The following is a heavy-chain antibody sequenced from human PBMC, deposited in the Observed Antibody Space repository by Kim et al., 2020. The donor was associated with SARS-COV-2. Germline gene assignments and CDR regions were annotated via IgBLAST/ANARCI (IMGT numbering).Heavy chain of an antibody. Sequence: PSFQGQVTISADKSISTAYLQWSSLKASDTAMYYCARFIAARPLGGWFDPWGQGTLVTVSS. J-gene: IGHJ5*02. D-gene: IGHD6-6*01. V-gene: IGHV5-51*01. CDR3: ARFIAARPLGGWFDP.